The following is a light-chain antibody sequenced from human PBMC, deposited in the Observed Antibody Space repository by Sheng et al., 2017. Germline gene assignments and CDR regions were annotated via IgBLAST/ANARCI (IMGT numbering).Light chain of an antibody. Sequence: DIQMTQSPSSLSASVGDRVTITCRASQGISNSLAWYQQKPGKAPKLLLYAASRLESGVPPRFSGSGSGTDYTLTISSLQPEDFATYYCQQYYSTPLFTFGPGTKWISN. CDR3: QQYYSTPLFT. CDR2: AAS. V-gene: IGKV1-NL1*01. J-gene: IGKJ3*01. CDR1: QGISNS.